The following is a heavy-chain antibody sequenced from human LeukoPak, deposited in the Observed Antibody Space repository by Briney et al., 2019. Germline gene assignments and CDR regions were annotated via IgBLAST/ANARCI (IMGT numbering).Heavy chain of an antibody. V-gene: IGHV4-59*01. CDR1: GGSISSYY. CDR2: IYYSGST. Sequence: PSETLSLTCTVSGGSISSYYWSWIRHPPGRGLEWSGDIYYSGSTPSNPSLKSRVTISVDPSKNQFSLKLSSVTAADTAVYYCARARSEMATYFDYWGQGTLVTVSS. D-gene: IGHD5-24*01. CDR3: ARARSEMATYFDY. J-gene: IGHJ4*02.